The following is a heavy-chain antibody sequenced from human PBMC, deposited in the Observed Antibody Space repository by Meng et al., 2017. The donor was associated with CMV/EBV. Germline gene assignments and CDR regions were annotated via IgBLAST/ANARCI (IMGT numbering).Heavy chain of an antibody. CDR1: GFTFSSYA. J-gene: IGHJ1*01. Sequence: QGRPVEFGGGVVQPGRSLRFSCAASGFTFSSYAMHWVSQAPGKGLEWVAVISYDGSNKYYADSVKGRFTISRDNSKNTLYLQMNSLRAEDTAVYYCASYSSGWYIQHWGQGTLVTVSS. V-gene: IGHV3-30*14. CDR2: ISYDGSNK. D-gene: IGHD6-19*01. CDR3: ASYSSGWYIQH.